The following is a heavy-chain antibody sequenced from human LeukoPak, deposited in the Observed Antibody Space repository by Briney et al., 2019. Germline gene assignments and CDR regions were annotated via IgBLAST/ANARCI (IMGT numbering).Heavy chain of an antibody. V-gene: IGHV4-34*01. CDR2: INHSGST. J-gene: IGHJ5*02. CDR3: ARAGVVPAAPRFDP. Sequence: SETLSLTCAVYGGSFSGYYWSRIRQPPGKGLEWIGEINHSGSTNYNPSLKSRVTISVDTSKNQFSLKLSSVTAADTAVYYCARAGVVPAAPRFDPWGQGTLVTVSS. CDR1: GGSFSGYY. D-gene: IGHD2-2*01.